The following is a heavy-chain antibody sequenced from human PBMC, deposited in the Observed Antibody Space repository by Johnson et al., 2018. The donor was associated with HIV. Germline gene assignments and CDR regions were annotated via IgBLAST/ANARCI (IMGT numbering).Heavy chain of an antibody. CDR1: GFTFSGYA. D-gene: IGHD3-22*01. CDR2: ISGSGSTI. J-gene: IGHJ3*02. CDR3: ARGAVRYYDNSCYWGAFDI. Sequence: MQLVESGGGLVQPGGSLRLSCAASGFTFSGYAMSWVRQAPGKGLEWVSAISGSGSTIYYADSVKGRFTVSRDNAKNSLYLQMNSLRAEDTALYYCARGAVRYYDNSCYWGAFDIWGQGTMVTVSS. V-gene: IGHV3-23*04.